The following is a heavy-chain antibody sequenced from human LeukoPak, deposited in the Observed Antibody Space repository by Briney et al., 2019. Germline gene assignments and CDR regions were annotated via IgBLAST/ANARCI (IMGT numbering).Heavy chain of an antibody. CDR2: ISSSSSTI. Sequence: PGGSLRLSCAASGFTFSDYYMSWIRQAPGKGLEWVSDISSSSSTIYYADSVKGRFTISRDNAKNSLYLQMNSLRAEDTAVYYCARGGNYYDSSGYFLSDAFDIWGQGTMVTVSS. CDR3: ARGGNYYDSSGYFLSDAFDI. J-gene: IGHJ3*02. CDR1: GFTFSDYY. V-gene: IGHV3-11*04. D-gene: IGHD3-22*01.